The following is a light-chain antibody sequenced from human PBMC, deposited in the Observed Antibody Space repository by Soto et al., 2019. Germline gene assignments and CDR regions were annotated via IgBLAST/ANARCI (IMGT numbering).Light chain of an antibody. J-gene: IGKJ4*01. CDR3: QQSYSAPPLT. CDR2: GAS. V-gene: IGKV1-39*01. Sequence: DIQMTQSPSSLSASVGDRVTITCRASQNIDIFLNWYHQKPGRAPNLLIYGASTLQNGVPSRFSSSGSGTDFSLTISSLQPEDFGTYYCQQSYSAPPLTFGAGTKVDIK. CDR1: QNIDIF.